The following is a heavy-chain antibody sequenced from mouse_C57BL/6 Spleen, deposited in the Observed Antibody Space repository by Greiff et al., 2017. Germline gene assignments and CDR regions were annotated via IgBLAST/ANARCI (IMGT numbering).Heavy chain of an antibody. V-gene: IGHV1-69*01. CDR2: IDPSDSYT. Sequence: QVQLQQPGAELVMPGASVKLSCKASGYTFTSYWMHWVKQRPGQGLEWIGEIDPSDSYTNYNQKFKGKSILTVDKSSSTAYMQLSSLTSEDSAVYYCARGGRGAMDYWGQGTSVTVSS. CDR1: GYTFTSYW. J-gene: IGHJ4*01. CDR3: ARGGRGAMDY. D-gene: IGHD3-3*01.